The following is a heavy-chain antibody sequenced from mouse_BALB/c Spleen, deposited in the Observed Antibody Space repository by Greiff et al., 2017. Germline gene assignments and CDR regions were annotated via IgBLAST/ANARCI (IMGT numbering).Heavy chain of an antibody. Sequence: DVKLVESGGGLVQPGGSRKLSCAASGFTFSSFGMHWVRQAPEKGLEWVAYISSGSSTIYYADTVKGRFTISRDNPKNTLFLQMTSLRSEDTAMYYCARGGNYRYAMDYWGQGTSVTVSS. CDR2: ISSGSSTI. D-gene: IGHD2-1*01. CDR1: GFTFSSFG. J-gene: IGHJ4*01. CDR3: ARGGNYRYAMDY. V-gene: IGHV5-17*02.